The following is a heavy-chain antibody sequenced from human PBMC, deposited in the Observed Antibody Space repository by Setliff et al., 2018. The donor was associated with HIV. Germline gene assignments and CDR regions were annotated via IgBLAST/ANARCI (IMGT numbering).Heavy chain of an antibody. CDR3: ARGGRIAAARFGLFDP. V-gene: IGHV1-2*02. Sequence: GASVKVSCKTFGYRFTDFYVNWVRQAPGQGLEWMGWINPKSGATKNAQKFQGRVTMTRDTSISTAYMELSRLRSDDTAVYYCARGGRIAAARFGLFDPWGQGTLVTVSS. D-gene: IGHD6-13*01. J-gene: IGHJ5*02. CDR2: INPKSGAT. CDR1: GYRFTDFY.